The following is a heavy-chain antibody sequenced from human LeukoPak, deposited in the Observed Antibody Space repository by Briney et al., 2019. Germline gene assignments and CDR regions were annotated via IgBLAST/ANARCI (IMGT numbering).Heavy chain of an antibody. CDR3: GGGGY. CDR2: IKQDGSAK. V-gene: IGHV3-7*05. CDR1: EFSFSRSW. J-gene: IGHJ4*02. D-gene: IGHD2-15*01. Sequence: GGSLRLSCAASEFSFSRSWMNWVRQAPGKGLEWVANIKQDGSAKYYVDSVEGRFTISGDNAKNPLYLQMNSLRAEDTAVYYCGGGGYWGQGILVTVSS.